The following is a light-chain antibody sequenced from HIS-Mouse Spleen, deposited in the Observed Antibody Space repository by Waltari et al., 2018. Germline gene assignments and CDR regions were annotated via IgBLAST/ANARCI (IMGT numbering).Light chain of an antibody. CDR2: AAS. J-gene: IGKJ3*01. Sequence: DIQMTQSPSSLSASVGDRVTITCRASQSIRSYLNWYQQKPGKAPKLLIYAASTLQSGVPSRFSGSGSGTDFTLTISCLQSEDFATYYCQQYYSYVFTFGPGTKVDIK. CDR1: QSIRSY. V-gene: IGKV1-39*01. CDR3: QQYYSYVFT.